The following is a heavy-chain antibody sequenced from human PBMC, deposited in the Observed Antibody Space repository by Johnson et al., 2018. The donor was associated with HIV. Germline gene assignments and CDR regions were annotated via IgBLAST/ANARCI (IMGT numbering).Heavy chain of an antibody. Sequence: QVQLVESGGGVVRPGRSLRLSCVVSGFTFSNYPMHWVRQAPGKGLEWVAVIRYDGSNEYYADSVKGRFTLSRDNAKNSLYLQMNSLRAEDTAFYYCARQVYCSSTSCSSAFDIWGQGTVVTVSS. D-gene: IGHD2-2*01. J-gene: IGHJ3*02. CDR1: GFTFSNYP. V-gene: IGHV3-30*04. CDR3: ARQVYCSSTSCSSAFDI. CDR2: IRYDGSNE.